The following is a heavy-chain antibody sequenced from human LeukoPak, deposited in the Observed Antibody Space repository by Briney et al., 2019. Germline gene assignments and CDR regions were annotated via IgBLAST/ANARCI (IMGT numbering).Heavy chain of an antibody. CDR1: GGSFSGYY. CDR3: ARGRPVDSSGSHLGY. Sequence: SETLSLTCAVYGGSFSGYYWSWIRQPPGKGLEWIGEINHSGSTNYNSSPKSRVTISVDTSKNQFSLKLSSVTAADTAVYYCARGRPVDSSGSHLGYWGQGTLVTVSS. CDR2: INHSGST. V-gene: IGHV4-34*01. J-gene: IGHJ4*02. D-gene: IGHD3-22*01.